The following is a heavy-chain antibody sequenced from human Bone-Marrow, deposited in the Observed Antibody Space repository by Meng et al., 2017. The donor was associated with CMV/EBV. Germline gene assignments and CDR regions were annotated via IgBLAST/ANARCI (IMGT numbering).Heavy chain of an antibody. Sequence: QGQLVQSGAEVKKPGASVKVSCKASGYPVTDYYIHLVRQAPGQWLEWMGWINPNDDTNYAQNFQGRVTMTRDMSINTVYMELSRLTSDDAAVYYCARSSGWSRFDYWGLGTLVTVSS. CDR3: ARSSGWSRFDY. D-gene: IGHD6-19*01. CDR2: INPNDDT. V-gene: IGHV1-2*02. CDR1: GYPVTDYY. J-gene: IGHJ4*02.